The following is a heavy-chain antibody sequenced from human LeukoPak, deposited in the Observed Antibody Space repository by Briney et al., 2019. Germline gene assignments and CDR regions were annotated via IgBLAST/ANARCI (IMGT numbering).Heavy chain of an antibody. J-gene: IGHJ6*03. Sequence: PSETLSLTCTVSGGSISSYYWSWIRQPPGKGLEWIGYIYYSGSTNYNPSLKSRVTMSVDTTKNQFSLKVSSVTAADTAVYYCARVFDSGSQAYFYYMDVWGKGTTVTISS. CDR2: IYYSGST. V-gene: IGHV4-59*01. CDR3: ARVFDSGSQAYFYYMDV. CDR1: GGSISSYY. D-gene: IGHD3-10*01.